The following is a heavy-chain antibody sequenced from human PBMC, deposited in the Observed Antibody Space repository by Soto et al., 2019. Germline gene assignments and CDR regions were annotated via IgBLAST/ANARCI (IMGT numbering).Heavy chain of an antibody. CDR1: GFTFSTYW. J-gene: IGHJ4*02. D-gene: IGHD6-6*01. CDR2: IKQDGSEK. CDR3: ARTRVIAARSPYDY. Sequence: EVQLVESGGGLVQPGGSLRLSCAASGFTFSTYWMSWVRQVPGKGLDWVANIKQDGSEKYSVDSVKGRFTISRDNAKNSLYLQMNSLRAEDTAVYYCARTRVIAARSPYDYWGQGTLVTVSS. V-gene: IGHV3-7*01.